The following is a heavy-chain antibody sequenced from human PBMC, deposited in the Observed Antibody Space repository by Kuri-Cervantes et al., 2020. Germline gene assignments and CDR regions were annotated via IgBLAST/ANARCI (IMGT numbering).Heavy chain of an antibody. Sequence: ASVKVSCKASGYTFTGYYMHWVRQAPGQGLEWMGWINPNSGGTNYAQKSQGWVTMTRDTSISTAYMELSRLRSDDTAVYYCATDRNRNRYYYYYMDVWGKGTTVTVSS. CDR3: ATDRNRNRYYYYYMDV. J-gene: IGHJ6*03. V-gene: IGHV1-2*04. CDR2: INPNSGGT. D-gene: IGHD1-14*01. CDR1: GYTFTGYY.